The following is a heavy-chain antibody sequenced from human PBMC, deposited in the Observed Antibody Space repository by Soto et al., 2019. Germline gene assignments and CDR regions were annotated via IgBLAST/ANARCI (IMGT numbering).Heavy chain of an antibody. CDR2: MNPNSGNT. CDR1: GYTFTSYD. CDR3: ARGARDFWSGYYVVYGMDV. J-gene: IGHJ6*02. V-gene: IGHV1-8*01. Sequence: ASVKVSCKASGYTFTSYDINWVRQATGQGLEWMGWMNPNSGNTGYAQKFQGRVTMTRNTSISTAYMELSSLRSEDTAVYYCARGARDFWSGYYVVYGMDVWGQGTTVTISS. D-gene: IGHD3-3*01.